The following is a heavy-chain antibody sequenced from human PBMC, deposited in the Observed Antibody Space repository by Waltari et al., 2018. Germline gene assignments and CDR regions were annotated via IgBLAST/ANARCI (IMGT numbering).Heavy chain of an antibody. J-gene: IGHJ4*02. CDR1: GFTFSSYG. Sequence: QVQLVESGGGVVQPGGSLRLSCAASGFTFSSYGMHWVRQAPGKGLELVAFIRYDGSNKYYADSVKGRFTISRDNSKNTLYLQMNSLRAEDTAVYYCAQWLVGPTDYWGQGTLVTVSS. V-gene: IGHV3-30*02. CDR2: IRYDGSNK. CDR3: AQWLVGPTDY. D-gene: IGHD6-19*01.